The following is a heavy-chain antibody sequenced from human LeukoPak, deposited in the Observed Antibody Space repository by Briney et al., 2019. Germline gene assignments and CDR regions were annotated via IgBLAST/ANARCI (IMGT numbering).Heavy chain of an antibody. CDR2: IYYSGST. V-gene: IGHV4-59*01. Sequence: SETLSLTCTVSGGSISSYYWSWIRQPPGKGLKWIGYIYYSGSTNYNPSLKSRVTISLDTSKNQLSLKLSSVTAADTAVYYCARDTHSSSRYSYYYYMDVWGKGTTVTVSS. J-gene: IGHJ6*03. CDR3: ARDTHSSSRYSYYYYMDV. D-gene: IGHD2-15*01. CDR1: GGSISSYY.